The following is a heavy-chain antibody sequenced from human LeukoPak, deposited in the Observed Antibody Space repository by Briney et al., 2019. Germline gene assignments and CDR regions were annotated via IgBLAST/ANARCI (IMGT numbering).Heavy chain of an antibody. V-gene: IGHV4-4*07. Sequence: PSETLSLTCTVSGGSISSYYWSWIRQPAGKGLEWIGRIYTSGSTNYNPSLKSRVTMSVDTSKNQFSLKLSSVTAADTAVYYCARGLVYYDRGDFDYWGQGTLVTVSS. CDR2: IYTSGST. CDR3: ARGLVYYDRGDFDY. J-gene: IGHJ4*02. CDR1: GGSISSYY. D-gene: IGHD3-22*01.